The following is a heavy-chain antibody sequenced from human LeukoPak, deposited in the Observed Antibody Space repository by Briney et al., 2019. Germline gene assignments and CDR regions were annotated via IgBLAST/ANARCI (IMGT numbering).Heavy chain of an antibody. V-gene: IGHV3-30*03. CDR2: ISYDGSNK. CDR3: ARDGTYSSSPLRFDP. CDR1: GFTFSSYG. J-gene: IGHJ5*02. Sequence: GSLRLSCAASGFTFSSYGMHWVRQAPGKGLEWVAVISYDGSNKYYADSVKGRFTISRDNSKNTLYLQMSSLRSEDTAVYYCARDGTYSSSPLRFDPWGQGTLVTVSS. D-gene: IGHD6-6*01.